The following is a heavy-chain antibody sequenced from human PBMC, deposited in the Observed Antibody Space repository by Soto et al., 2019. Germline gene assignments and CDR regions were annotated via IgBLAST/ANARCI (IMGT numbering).Heavy chain of an antibody. V-gene: IGHV4-39*01. D-gene: IGHD3-3*01. CDR2: IYYSGSN. J-gene: IGHJ5*02. Sequence: AGTLSLTCAVSGGSISSSTYYWGWIRPPPGKGLEWIGSIYYSGSNYYNPSHNSRIIISVDTSKNQFSLKLSSVTAADTAVYYCARQVGSSITIFVVVMKYNLFDPWGQGTLVNVSP. CDR3: ARQVGSSITIFVVVMKYNLFDP. CDR1: GGSISSSTYY.